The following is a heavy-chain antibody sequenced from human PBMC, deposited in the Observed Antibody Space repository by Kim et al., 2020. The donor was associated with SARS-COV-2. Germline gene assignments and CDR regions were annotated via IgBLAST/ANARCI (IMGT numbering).Heavy chain of an antibody. J-gene: IGHJ3*02. CDR2: TYYSGST. CDR1: GGSISSGGYY. CDR3: ARAGRRRITIFGVVGAFDI. D-gene: IGHD3-3*01. V-gene: IGHV4-31*03. Sequence: SETLSLTCTVSGGSISSGGYYWRWIRQPPGKGLEWIGYTYYSGSTYYNPSLKSRATISVDTSRNQFSLKLSSVTAADTAVYYCARAGRRRITIFGVVGAFDIWGQGTMVTVSS.